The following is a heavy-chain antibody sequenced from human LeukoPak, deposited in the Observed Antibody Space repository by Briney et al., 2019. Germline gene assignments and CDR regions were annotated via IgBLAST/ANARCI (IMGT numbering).Heavy chain of an antibody. Sequence: SVKVSCKASGGTFSSYAISWVRQAPGQGLEWMVGIIPIFGTANYAQKFQGRVTITADESTSTAYMELSSLRSGDTAVYYCAREGIATEGLFDYWGQGTLVTVSS. D-gene: IGHD6-13*01. CDR1: GGTFSSYA. J-gene: IGHJ4*02. CDR3: AREGIATEGLFDY. V-gene: IGHV1-69*13. CDR2: IIPIFGTA.